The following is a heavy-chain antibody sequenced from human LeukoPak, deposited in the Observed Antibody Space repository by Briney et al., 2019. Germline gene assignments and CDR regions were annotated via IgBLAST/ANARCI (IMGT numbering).Heavy chain of an antibody. CDR1: GFTFDDYA. Sequence: PGGSLRLSCAASGFTFDDYAMHWVRQAPGKGLEWVSGISWNSGSIGYADSVKGRFTISRDNAKNSLYLQMNSLRAEDTALYYCAKTHSSGYLPPYDAFDIWGQGTMVTVSS. D-gene: IGHD3-22*01. J-gene: IGHJ3*02. V-gene: IGHV3-9*01. CDR2: ISWNSGSI. CDR3: AKTHSSGYLPPYDAFDI.